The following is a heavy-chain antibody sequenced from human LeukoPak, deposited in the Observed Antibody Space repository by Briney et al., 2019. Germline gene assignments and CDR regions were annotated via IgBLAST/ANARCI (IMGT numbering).Heavy chain of an antibody. D-gene: IGHD3-10*01. J-gene: IGHJ6*02. V-gene: IGHV4-4*02. CDR1: GGSISSSNW. CDR2: IYHSGST. Sequence: PSGTLSLTCAVSGGSISSSNWWSWVRQPPGKGLEWIGEIYHSGSTNYNPSLKSRVTISVDKSKNQFSLKLSSVTAADTAVYYCARNGGLLWFGVLESYYYYGMDVWGQGTTVTVSS. CDR3: ARNGGLLWFGVLESYYYYGMDV.